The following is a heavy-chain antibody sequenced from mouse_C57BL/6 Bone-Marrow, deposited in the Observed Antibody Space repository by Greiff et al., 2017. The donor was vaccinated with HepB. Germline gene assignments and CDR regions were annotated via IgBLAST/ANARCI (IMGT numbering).Heavy chain of an antibody. J-gene: IGHJ3*01. Sequence: DVQLQESGPELVKPGASVKIPCKASGYTFTDYNMDWVKQSHGKSLEWIGDINPNNGGTIYNQKFKGKATLTVDKSSSTAYMELRSLTSEATAVYYCASLSYDGYYVWFAYWGQGTLVTVSA. CDR1: GYTFTDYN. CDR3: ASLSYDGYYVWFAY. V-gene: IGHV1-18*01. D-gene: IGHD2-3*01. CDR2: INPNNGGT.